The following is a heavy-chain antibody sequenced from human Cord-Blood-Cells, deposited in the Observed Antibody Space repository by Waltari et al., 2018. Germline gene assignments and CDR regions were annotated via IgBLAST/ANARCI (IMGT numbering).Heavy chain of an antibody. J-gene: IGHJ4*02. Sequence: QVQLVQSGAEVKKPGSSVKVSCTASGGTFSSYAISWVRQAPGQGLEWMGGISPIFGTANYAQKFQGRVTITADESTSTAYMELSSLRSEDTAVYYCARGDVGYCSSTSCYDYWGQGTLVTVSS. D-gene: IGHD2-2*01. V-gene: IGHV1-69*01. CDR2: ISPIFGTA. CDR1: GGTFSSYA. CDR3: ARGDVGYCSSTSCYDY.